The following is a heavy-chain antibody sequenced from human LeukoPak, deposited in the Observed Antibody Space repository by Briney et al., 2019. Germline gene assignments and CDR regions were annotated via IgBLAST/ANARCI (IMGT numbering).Heavy chain of an antibody. CDR1: GFTFSSYA. V-gene: IGHV3-30-3*01. Sequence: PGRSLRLSRAASGFTFSSYAMHWVRQAPGKGLEWVAVISYDGSNKYYADSVKGRFTISRGNSKNTLYLQTNSLRAEDTAVYYCARDPDRTHYDILTGSPGYWGQGTLVTVSS. CDR2: ISYDGSNK. CDR3: ARDPDRTHYDILTGSPGY. D-gene: IGHD3-9*01. J-gene: IGHJ4*02.